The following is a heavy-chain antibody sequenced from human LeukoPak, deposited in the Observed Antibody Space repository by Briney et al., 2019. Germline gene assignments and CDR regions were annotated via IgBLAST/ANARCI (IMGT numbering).Heavy chain of an antibody. CDR2: ISGSGGST. J-gene: IGHJ4*02. V-gene: IGHV3-23*01. CDR3: AKSYSSSWYKDFDY. D-gene: IGHD6-13*01. CDR1: GFTFSSYA. Sequence: GGSLRLSCAASGFTFSSYAMSWVRQAPGKGLEWVSAISGSGGSTYYADSVKGRFTISRDNSKNTHYLQMNSLRADDTAVYYCAKSYSSSWYKDFDYWGQGILVTVSS.